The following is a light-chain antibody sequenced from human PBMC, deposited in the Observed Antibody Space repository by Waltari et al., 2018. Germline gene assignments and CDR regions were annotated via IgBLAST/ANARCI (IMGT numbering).Light chain of an antibody. Sequence: EIVLTQSPGTLSLSPGDRGTLSCRAGQSVSRFLAWYQQKPGQAPRLLIYGASTRATGIPDRFSGSGSGTDFSLTISRLEPEDFAVYYCQKYDRLPATFGQGTKVEIK. V-gene: IGKV3-20*01. CDR3: QKYDRLPAT. J-gene: IGKJ1*01. CDR1: QSVSRF. CDR2: GAS.